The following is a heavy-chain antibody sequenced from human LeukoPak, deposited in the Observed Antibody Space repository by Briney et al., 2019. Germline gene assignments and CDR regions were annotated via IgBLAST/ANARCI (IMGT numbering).Heavy chain of an antibody. V-gene: IGHV4-34*01. CDR2: INHSGST. D-gene: IGHD5-24*01. J-gene: IGHJ4*02. CDR1: GGSFSGYY. Sequence: PSETLSLTCAVYGGSFSGYYWGWIRQPPGKGLEWIGEINHSGSTNYNPSLKCRVTISVDTSKSQFSLKLSSVTAADTAVYYCARKMATTRGYFDYWGQGTLVTVSS. CDR3: ARKMATTRGYFDY.